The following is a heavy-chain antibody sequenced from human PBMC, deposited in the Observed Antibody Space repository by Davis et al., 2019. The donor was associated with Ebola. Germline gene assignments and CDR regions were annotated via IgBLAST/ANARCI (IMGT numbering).Heavy chain of an antibody. Sequence: GESLKISCAASGFVFSSYVMSWVRRAPGKGLEWVSTLGLSADTYYADSVKGRFTISRDNSRNTLYLQMNSLRVEDTAMYYCAKGMVRGVMGPLEHWGQGALVSVSS. CDR3: AKGMVRGVMGPLEH. D-gene: IGHD3-10*01. J-gene: IGHJ1*01. CDR2: LGLSADT. CDR1: GFVFSSYV. V-gene: IGHV3-23*01.